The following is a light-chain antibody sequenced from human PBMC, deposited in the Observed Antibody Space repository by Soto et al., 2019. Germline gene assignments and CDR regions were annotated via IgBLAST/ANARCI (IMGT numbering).Light chain of an antibody. Sequence: EIVMTQSPATLSVSPGERATLSCRASQSVSSNLAWYPQTPGQAPRLLIYGASTQATGIPARFSGGGSGSEMTLTISSLQFDEFAVYYCHQYNSWPRTFGQGTKVEIK. J-gene: IGKJ1*01. CDR1: QSVSSN. V-gene: IGKV3-15*01. CDR3: HQYNSWPRT. CDR2: GAS.